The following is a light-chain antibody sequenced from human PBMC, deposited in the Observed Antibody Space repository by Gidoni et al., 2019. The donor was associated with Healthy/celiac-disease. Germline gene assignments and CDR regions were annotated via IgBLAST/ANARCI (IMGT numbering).Light chain of an antibody. CDR1: QSVSSY. CDR3: QQRSNWPPT. CDR2: DAS. Sequence: EIVLTQSPATVSLSPGERATLSCRASQSVSSYLAWYQQKPGQAPRLLIYDASNRATGIPARGSGSGSGTDFTLTSSSLEPEDFAVYYCQQRSNWPPTFGQGTRLEIK. J-gene: IGKJ5*01. V-gene: IGKV3-11*01.